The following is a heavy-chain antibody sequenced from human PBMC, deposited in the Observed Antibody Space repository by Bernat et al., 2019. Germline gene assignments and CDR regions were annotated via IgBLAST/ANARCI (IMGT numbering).Heavy chain of an antibody. CDR1: GGTFSSYT. CDR2: IIPILGIA. D-gene: IGHD3-3*01. V-gene: IGHV1-69*08. J-gene: IGHJ5*02. Sequence: QVQLVQSGAEVKKPGSSVKVSCKASGGTFSSYTISWVRQAPGQGLEWMGRIIPILGIANYAQKFQGRVTITVDKSTSTAYMELSSLRSEDTAVYYCAREGSGPNWFDPWGQGTLVTVSS. CDR3: AREGSGPNWFDP.